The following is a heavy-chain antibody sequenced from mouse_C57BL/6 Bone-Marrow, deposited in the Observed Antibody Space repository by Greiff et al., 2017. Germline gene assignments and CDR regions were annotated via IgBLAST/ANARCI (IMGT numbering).Heavy chain of an antibody. CDR1: GYAFSSSW. CDR3: ASRGYEDYFDY. J-gene: IGHJ2*01. CDR2: IYPGDGDT. V-gene: IGHV1-82*01. Sequence: VQGVESGPELVKPGASVKISCKASGYAFSSSWMNWVKQRPGKGLEWIGRIYPGDGDTNYNGKFKGKATLTADKSSSTAYMQLSSLTSEDSAVYFCASRGYEDYFDYWGQGTTLTVSS. D-gene: IGHD2-2*01.